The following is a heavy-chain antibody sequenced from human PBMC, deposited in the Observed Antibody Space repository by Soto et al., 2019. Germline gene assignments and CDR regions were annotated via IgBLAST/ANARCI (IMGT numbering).Heavy chain of an antibody. D-gene: IGHD6-19*01. CDR1: GGSISSGDYS. Sequence: QLQLQESGSGLVKPSQTLSLTCAVSGGSISSGDYSWSWIRQPPGKGLEWIGHIYHSGSTYYNPSLKSRVTISVDKPKNQFSLKLSSVTAADTAVYYCATLAVAASAEYFQHWGQGTLVTVSS. V-gene: IGHV4-30-2*01. CDR3: ATLAVAASAEYFQH. J-gene: IGHJ1*01. CDR2: IYHSGST.